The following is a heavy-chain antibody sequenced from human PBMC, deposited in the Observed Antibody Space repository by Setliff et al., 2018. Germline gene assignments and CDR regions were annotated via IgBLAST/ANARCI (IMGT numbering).Heavy chain of an antibody. V-gene: IGHV4-38-2*02. CDR2: IYHSGST. CDR3: AKHRSYFDY. J-gene: IGHJ4*02. Sequence: PSETLSLTCTVSGYSISNDYFRGWIRQPPGKGLEWIGSIYHSGSTSYYPSLKSRVTISVDTSKNQFSLNLSSVTAADTAVYYCAKHRSYFDYWGQGTLVTVSS. CDR1: GYSISNDYF.